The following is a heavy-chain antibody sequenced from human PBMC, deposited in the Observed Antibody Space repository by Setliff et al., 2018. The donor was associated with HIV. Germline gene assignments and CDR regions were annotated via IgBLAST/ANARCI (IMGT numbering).Heavy chain of an antibody. CDR3: AISYYYGSGIPGYYFDY. Sequence: SETLSLTCAVSGYSISSGYSWGWVRQPPGKGLEWIGNAYHSGRAFYNPPLKSRVTISVDTSKNQFSLKLSSVTAADTAVYYCAISYYYGSGIPGYYFDYWGQGTLVTVSS. D-gene: IGHD3-10*01. V-gene: IGHV4-38-2*01. CDR2: AYHSGRA. CDR1: GYSISSGYS. J-gene: IGHJ4*02.